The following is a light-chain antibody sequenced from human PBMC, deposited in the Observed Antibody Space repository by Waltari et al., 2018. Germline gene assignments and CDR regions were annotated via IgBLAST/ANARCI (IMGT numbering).Light chain of an antibody. CDR2: KAS. J-gene: IGKJ3*01. CDR1: ENVNNI. CDR3: QHGYGTPFT. Sequence: DIQMTQSPSSLSASVGDRVTITCRASENVNNILNWYQQKPGRAPKLLIYKASTLQSGVPSRFSGRGSGTDYTFTISSLQSEDVATYYCQHGYGTPFTFGPGTKLDI. V-gene: IGKV1-39*01.